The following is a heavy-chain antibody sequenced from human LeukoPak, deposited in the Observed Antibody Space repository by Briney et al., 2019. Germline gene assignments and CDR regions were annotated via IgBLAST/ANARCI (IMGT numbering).Heavy chain of an antibody. CDR2: INHSGST. CDR3: ARTKEQLYYFDY. CDR1: GGSFSGYY. J-gene: IGHJ4*02. V-gene: IGHV4-34*01. D-gene: IGHD6-13*01. Sequence: PSETLSLTCAVYGGSFSGYYWSWIRQPPGKGLEWIGEINHSGSTNYNPSLKSRVTISVDTSKNQFSLRLGSVTAADTAVYYCARTKEQLYYFDYWGQGTLVTVSS.